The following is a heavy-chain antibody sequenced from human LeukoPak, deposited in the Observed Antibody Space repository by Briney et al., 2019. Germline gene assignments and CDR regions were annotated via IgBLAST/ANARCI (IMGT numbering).Heavy chain of an antibody. CDR2: IYPSDSDT. Sequence: GESLQISFKGSGYSFTSYWIAWVRPMPGKGGEWMGIIYPSDSDTRYSPSFQGQVTISADKSISTAYLQWNSLKASDTAMYYCARPSGYSYGFWGQGTLVTVSS. V-gene: IGHV5-51*01. CDR1: GYSFTSYW. CDR3: ARPSGYSYGF. J-gene: IGHJ4*02. D-gene: IGHD5-18*01.